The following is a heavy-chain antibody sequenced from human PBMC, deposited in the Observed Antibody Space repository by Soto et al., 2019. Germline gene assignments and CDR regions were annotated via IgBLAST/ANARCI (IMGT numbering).Heavy chain of an antibody. CDR2: IIPIFGTA. V-gene: IGHV1-69*13. Sequence: SVKVSCKASGGTFSSYAISWVRQAPGQGLEWMGGIIPIFGTANYAQKFQGRVTITADESTSTAYMELSSLRSEDTAVYYCARERSLAYCGGDCPAAFDIWGQGTMVTVSS. CDR1: GGTFSSYA. J-gene: IGHJ3*02. D-gene: IGHD2-21*02. CDR3: ARERSLAYCGGDCPAAFDI.